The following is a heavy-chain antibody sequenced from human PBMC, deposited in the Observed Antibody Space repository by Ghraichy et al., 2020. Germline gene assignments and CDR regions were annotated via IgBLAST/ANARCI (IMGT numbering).Heavy chain of an antibody. J-gene: IGHJ4*02. CDR2: ISSSGTTI. CDR3: AREVPVAGVTTYDQ. V-gene: IGHV3-48*03. CDR1: GFIVSDYE. Sequence: GGSLRLSCAASGFIVSDYEMTWVRQAPGKGLEWVSYISSSGTTIFHADSVRGRFTISRDNAKNSLYLQMDSLRVEDTAVYYCAREVPVAGVTTYDQWGQGTLVAVSS. D-gene: IGHD6-19*01.